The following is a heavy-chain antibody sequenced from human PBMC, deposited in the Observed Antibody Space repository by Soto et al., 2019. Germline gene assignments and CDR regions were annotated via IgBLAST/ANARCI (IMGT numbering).Heavy chain of an antibody. D-gene: IGHD6-13*01. CDR3: AREAGSPPLALDY. Sequence: GGSLRLSCAASGFTFSSYSMNWVRQAPGKGLEWVSSISSSSSYIYYADSVKGRFTISRDNAKNSLYLQRNSLRAEDTAVFYCAREAGSPPLALDYWGQGTLVTVSS. V-gene: IGHV3-21*01. J-gene: IGHJ4*02. CDR2: ISSSSSYI. CDR1: GFTFSSYS.